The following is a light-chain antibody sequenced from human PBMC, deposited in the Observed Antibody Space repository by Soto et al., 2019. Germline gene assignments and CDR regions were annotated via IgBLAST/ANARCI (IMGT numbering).Light chain of an antibody. CDR1: SSNIGSNT. CDR3: AAWDDSLNGPHVV. CDR2: SSN. J-gene: IGLJ2*01. Sequence: QSVLTQPPSASGTPGQRVTISCSGSSSNIGSNTVNWYQQLPGTAPKLLIYSSNQRPSGVPDRFSGSKSGTSASLAISGLQSEDEADYYCAAWDDSLNGPHVVFGGGTKVTVL. V-gene: IGLV1-44*01.